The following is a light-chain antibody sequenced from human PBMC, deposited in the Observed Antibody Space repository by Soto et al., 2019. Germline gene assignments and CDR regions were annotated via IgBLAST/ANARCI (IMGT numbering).Light chain of an antibody. J-gene: IGKJ1*01. CDR3: QQYGSSPWT. Sequence: EIVLTQSPGTLSLSPGERATLSCRASQSVSRSYLAWYQQRPGQAPRLLIYGGSSRATGIPDGFSGSGSGTDFTLTISRLEPEDFAVYYCQQYGSSPWTFGQGTKVEIK. CDR2: GGS. CDR1: QSVSRSY. V-gene: IGKV3-20*01.